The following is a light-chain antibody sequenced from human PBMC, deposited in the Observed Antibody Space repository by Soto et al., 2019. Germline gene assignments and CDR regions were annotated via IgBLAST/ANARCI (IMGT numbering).Light chain of an antibody. CDR2: GAS. CDR1: QSVSSSY. Sequence: EIVLTQSPGTLSLSPGERATLSCRASQSVSSSYLVWHQQKPGQAPRLLIYGASSRATGIPDRFSGSGSGTDFTLTISRLEPEDFAVYFCQQYYTSPLTFGGGTKVEIK. CDR3: QQYYTSPLT. V-gene: IGKV3-20*01. J-gene: IGKJ4*01.